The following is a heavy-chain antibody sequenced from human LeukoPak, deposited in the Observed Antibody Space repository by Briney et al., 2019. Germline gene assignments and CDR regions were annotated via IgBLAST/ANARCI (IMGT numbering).Heavy chain of an antibody. J-gene: IGHJ3*02. Sequence: KTSETLSLTCTVSGGSISSYYWSWIRQPPGKGLEWIGYIYYSGSTNYNPSLKSRVTISVDTSKNQFSLKLSSVTAADTAVYYCARDGGTEMATIMGDAFDIWGQGTMVTVSS. D-gene: IGHD5-24*01. CDR3: ARDGGTEMATIMGDAFDI. V-gene: IGHV4-59*01. CDR2: IYYSGST. CDR1: GGSISSYY.